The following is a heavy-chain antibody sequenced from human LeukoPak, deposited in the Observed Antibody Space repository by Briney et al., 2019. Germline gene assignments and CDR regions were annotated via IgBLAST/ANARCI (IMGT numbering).Heavy chain of an antibody. CDR3: ARQFGNYGGNSYFDY. CDR2: IYPGDSGT. Sequence: GESLKISCKGSGYSFTNYWIGWVRQMPGKGLEWMGIIYPGDSGTRYSPSFQGQVTISADKSITTAYLQWSSLKASDTAMYYCARQFGNYGGNSYFDYWGQGTLVTVSS. J-gene: IGHJ4*02. CDR1: GYSFTNYW. V-gene: IGHV5-51*01. D-gene: IGHD4-23*01.